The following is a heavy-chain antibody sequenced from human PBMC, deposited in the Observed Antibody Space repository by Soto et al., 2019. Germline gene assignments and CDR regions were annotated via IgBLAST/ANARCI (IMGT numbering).Heavy chain of an antibody. V-gene: IGHV3-30-3*01. CDR3: ASPFPRSGSYWKGGDAFAI. Sequence: GGSLRLSCAASGFTFSSYAMHWVRQAPGKGLEWVAVISYDGSNKYYADSVKGRFTISRDNSKNTLYLQMNSLRAEDTAVYYCASPFPRSGSYWKGGDAFAIWGQGTMVTVSS. CDR2: ISYDGSNK. J-gene: IGHJ3*02. CDR1: GFTFSSYA. D-gene: IGHD1-26*01.